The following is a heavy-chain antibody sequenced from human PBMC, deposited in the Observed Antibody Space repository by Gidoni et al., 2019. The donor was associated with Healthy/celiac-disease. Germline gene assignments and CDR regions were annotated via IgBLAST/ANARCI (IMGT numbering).Heavy chain of an antibody. CDR3: AKGGKVVVTAIDY. Sequence: QVQLVESGGGVVQPGRYLRLSCAASGFTFSSYGMHWVLQAPGKGLEWVAVISYDGSNKYYADSVKGRFTISRDNSKNTLYLQMNSLRAEDTAVYYCAKGGKVVVTAIDYWGQGTLVTVSS. J-gene: IGHJ4*02. D-gene: IGHD2-21*02. CDR2: ISYDGSNK. CDR1: GFTFSSYG. V-gene: IGHV3-30*18.